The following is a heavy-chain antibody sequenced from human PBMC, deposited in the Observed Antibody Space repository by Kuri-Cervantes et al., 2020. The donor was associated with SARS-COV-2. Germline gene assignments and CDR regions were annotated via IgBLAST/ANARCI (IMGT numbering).Heavy chain of an antibody. J-gene: IGHJ6*03. CDR2: ISSSSSYI. CDR1: GFTFSSYR. D-gene: IGHD2-21*01. V-gene: IGHV3-21*01. Sequence: GGSLRLSCAASGFTFSSYRMNWVRQAPGKGLEWVSSISSSSSYIYYADSVKGRFTISRESGENSLYLPMNSVRGDDTAVYYCARVAGEGPIYYYYMDVWGKGTAVTVSS. CDR3: ARVAGEGPIYYYYMDV.